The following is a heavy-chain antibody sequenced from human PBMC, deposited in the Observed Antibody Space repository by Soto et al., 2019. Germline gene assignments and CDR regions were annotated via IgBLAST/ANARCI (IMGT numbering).Heavy chain of an antibody. D-gene: IGHD3-10*01. Sequence: XTLSLTCSVSGGSLSSFTYYWGWIRQPPGKGLEWIGTVYYNENTYYNPSLKSRVTITVDTAKNQFSLNLRSVTAADTAMYFCARRERYYGSPGWFDPWGPGTLVTVSS. CDR2: VYYNENT. CDR1: GGSLSSFTYY. V-gene: IGHV4-39*01. CDR3: ARRERYYGSPGWFDP. J-gene: IGHJ5*02.